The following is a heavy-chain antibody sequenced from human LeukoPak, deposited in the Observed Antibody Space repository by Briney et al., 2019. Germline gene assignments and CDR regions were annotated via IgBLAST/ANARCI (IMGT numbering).Heavy chain of an antibody. CDR2: MDSSGSI. CDR3: TRGYYEPFDR. J-gene: IGHJ5*02. D-gene: IGHD3-22*01. Sequence: SETLSLTCTVAGGSTSSSYWNWIRQSPGKGLEWIGNMDSSGSIKYNPSLRSRVTMSLDTSKNQVSLKLRSVTAADTATYYCTRGYYEPFDRWGQGTPVIVSS. V-gene: IGHV4-59*01. CDR1: GGSTSSSY.